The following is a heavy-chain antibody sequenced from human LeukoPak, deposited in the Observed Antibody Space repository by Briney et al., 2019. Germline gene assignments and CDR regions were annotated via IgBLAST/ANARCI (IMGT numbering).Heavy chain of an antibody. CDR1: GGSISSSSYY. J-gene: IGHJ6*03. V-gene: IGHV4-39*02. Sequence: SETLSLTCTVSGGSISSSSYYWGWIRQPPGKGLEWIGSIYYSGSTYYNPSLKSRVTISVDTSKNQFSLKLSSVTAADTAVYYCAREGWELLDYYYMDVWGKGTTVTVSS. CDR2: IYYSGST. D-gene: IGHD1-26*01. CDR3: AREGWELLDYYYMDV.